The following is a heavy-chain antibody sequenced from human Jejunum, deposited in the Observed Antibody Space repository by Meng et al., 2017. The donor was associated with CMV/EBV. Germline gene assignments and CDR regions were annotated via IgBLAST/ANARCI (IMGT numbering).Heavy chain of an antibody. Sequence: SCAASGFNFNSYWMHWVRQAPGKGLVWVSRRNSDGSSTNYADSVKGRFTISRDNAKNTLYLQMNSLRAEDTAVYYCARRSSLGGFFDSWGQGSLVTVSS. CDR3: ARRSSLGGFFDS. CDR2: RNSDGSST. D-gene: IGHD6-13*01. V-gene: IGHV3-74*01. CDR1: GFNFNSYW. J-gene: IGHJ4*02.